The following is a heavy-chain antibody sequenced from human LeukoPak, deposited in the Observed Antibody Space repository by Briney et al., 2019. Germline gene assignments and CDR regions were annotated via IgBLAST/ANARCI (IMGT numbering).Heavy chain of an antibody. D-gene: IGHD4-23*01. J-gene: IGHJ4*02. Sequence: PGGSLRLSCAASGFTFSSYGMHWVRQAPGKGLEWVAVISYDGSNKYYADSVKGRFTISRDNAKNSLYLQMNSLRAEDTAVYYCARDGYGGYPPTEFDYWGQGTLVTVSS. V-gene: IGHV3-30*03. CDR1: GFTFSSYG. CDR2: ISYDGSNK. CDR3: ARDGYGGYPPTEFDY.